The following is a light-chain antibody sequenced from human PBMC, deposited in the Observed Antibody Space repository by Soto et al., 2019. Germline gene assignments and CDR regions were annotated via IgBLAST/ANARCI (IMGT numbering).Light chain of an antibody. CDR1: SSDVGGYKY. CDR2: DVA. J-gene: IGLJ2*01. Sequence: QSALTQPASVSGSPGQSITISCTGTSSDVGGYKYVSWYQHHPSKAPNLIIYDVANRPSGVSIRFSGSKSGNTASLTISGLQAEDEADYCCRSYTDSNTVLFGGGTKLTVL. V-gene: IGLV2-14*03. CDR3: RSYTDSNTVL.